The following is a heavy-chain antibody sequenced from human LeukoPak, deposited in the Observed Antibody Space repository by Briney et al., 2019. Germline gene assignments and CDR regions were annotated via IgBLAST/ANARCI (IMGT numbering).Heavy chain of an antibody. CDR2: ISYDGSNK. CDR1: GFTFSSYG. V-gene: IGHV3-30*18. CDR3: VKTMGRNYDSSGYLSY. D-gene: IGHD3-22*01. Sequence: PGRSLRLSCAASGFTFSSYGMHWVRQAPGKGLEWVAVISYDGSNKYYADSVKGRFTISRDNSKNTLYLQMNSLRAEDTAVYYCVKTMGRNYDSSGYLSYWGQGTLVTVSS. J-gene: IGHJ4*02.